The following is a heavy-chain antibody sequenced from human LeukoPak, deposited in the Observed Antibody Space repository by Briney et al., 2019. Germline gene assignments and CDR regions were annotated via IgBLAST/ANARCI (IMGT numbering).Heavy chain of an antibody. J-gene: IGHJ6*03. D-gene: IGHD6-6*01. Sequence: GGSLRLSCAASGFTFSRYAMSWVRQAPGKGLEWVSAISGSGGSTYYADSVKGRFTISRDNSKNTLYLQMNSLRAEDTAVYYCANHALAARPPYYYYYYMDVWGKGTTVTVSS. CDR1: GFTFSRYA. CDR2: ISGSGGST. CDR3: ANHALAARPPYYYYYYMDV. V-gene: IGHV3-23*01.